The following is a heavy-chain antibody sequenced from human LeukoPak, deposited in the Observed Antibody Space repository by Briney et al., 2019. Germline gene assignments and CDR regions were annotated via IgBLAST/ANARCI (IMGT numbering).Heavy chain of an antibody. V-gene: IGHV1-69*13. J-gene: IGHJ4*02. Sequence: GASVKVSCKASGYTFTSYGISWVRQAPGQGLEWMGGIIPIFGTANYAQKFQGRVTITADESTSTAYMELSSLRSEDTAVYYCAIFGSGERFLVGSYFDYWGQGTLVTVSS. CDR1: GYTFTSYG. D-gene: IGHD3-3*01. CDR2: IIPIFGTA. CDR3: AIFGSGERFLVGSYFDY.